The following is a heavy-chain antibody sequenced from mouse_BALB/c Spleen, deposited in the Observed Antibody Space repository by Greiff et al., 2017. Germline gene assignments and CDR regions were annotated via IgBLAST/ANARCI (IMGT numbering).Heavy chain of an antibody. CDR1: GFTFSSYY. V-gene: IGHV5-6-2*01. CDR2: INSNGGST. Sequence: EVKLVESGGGLVKLGGSLKLSCAASGFTFSSYYMSWVRQTPEKRLELVAAINSNGGSTYYPDTVKGRFTISRDNAKNTLYLQMSSLKSEDTALYYCARFGDYDGFDYWGQGTTLTVSS. J-gene: IGHJ2*01. D-gene: IGHD2-4*01. CDR3: ARFGDYDGFDY.